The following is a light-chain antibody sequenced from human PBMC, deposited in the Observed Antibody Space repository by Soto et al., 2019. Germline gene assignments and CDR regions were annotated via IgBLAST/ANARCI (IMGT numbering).Light chain of an antibody. J-gene: IGKJ1*01. V-gene: IGKV3-20*01. Sequence: EIVLTHSPGTLSLSPWEIATLSCRASQSVSSNLAWYQQKPGQAPRFLICGASTRATGIPARFSGSGSGTDFTLTISSLEPEDFAVYYCQQYGSSPRTFGQGTKVDIK. CDR1: QSVSSN. CDR3: QQYGSSPRT. CDR2: GAS.